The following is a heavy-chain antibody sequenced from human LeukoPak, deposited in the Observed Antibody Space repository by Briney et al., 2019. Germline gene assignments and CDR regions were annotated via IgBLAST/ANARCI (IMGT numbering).Heavy chain of an antibody. D-gene: IGHD4-17*01. J-gene: IGHJ4*02. CDR3: ARILTVTPYYFDY. Sequence: HGEPLTISCKGSGDTFASYCIGWVREMPRKGLAWMGIIYPGDSDTRYSPSFQGQVTISADKSISTAYLQWSSLKASDTAMYYCARILTVTPYYFDYWGQGTLVTVSS. CDR1: GDTFASYC. V-gene: IGHV5-51*01. CDR2: IYPGDSDT.